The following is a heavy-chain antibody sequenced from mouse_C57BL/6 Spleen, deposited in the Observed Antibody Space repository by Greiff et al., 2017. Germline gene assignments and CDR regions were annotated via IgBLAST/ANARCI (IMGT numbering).Heavy chain of an antibody. J-gene: IGHJ1*03. Sequence: VKLQQPGAELVRPGSSVKLSCKASGYTFTSYWMHWVKQRPIQGLEWIGNIDPSDSETHYNQKFKDKATLTVDKSSSTAYMQLSSLTSEDSAVYYCARRYYGSSYYWYFDVWGTGTTVTVSS. V-gene: IGHV1-52*01. CDR3: ARRYYGSSYYWYFDV. D-gene: IGHD1-1*01. CDR2: IDPSDSET. CDR1: GYTFTSYW.